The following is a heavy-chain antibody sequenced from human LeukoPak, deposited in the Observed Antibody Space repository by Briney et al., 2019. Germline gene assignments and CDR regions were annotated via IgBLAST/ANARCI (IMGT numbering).Heavy chain of an antibody. Sequence: ASVKVSCKASGYTFTGYYMHWVRQAPGQGLEWMGWINPNSGGTNYAQKFQGRVTMTRDTSISTAYMELSRLRSDDTAVYYCARGPLYSSSWRRYNWFDPWGQGTLVTVSS. CDR3: ARGPLYSSSWRRYNWFDP. CDR2: INPNSGGT. V-gene: IGHV1-2*02. J-gene: IGHJ5*02. CDR1: GYTFTGYY. D-gene: IGHD6-13*01.